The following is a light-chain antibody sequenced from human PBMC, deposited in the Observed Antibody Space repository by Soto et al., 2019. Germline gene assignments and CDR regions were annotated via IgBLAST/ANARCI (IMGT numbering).Light chain of an antibody. V-gene: IGLV2-8*01. Sequence: QSVLTQPPSASGSPGQSVTISCTGTSSDVGGYNYVSWYQQHPGKALKLMIYEVSKRPSGVPDRFSGSKSGNTASLTVSGLQAEDEADYYCSSYAGSNNFGVFGTGTKVTVL. J-gene: IGLJ1*01. CDR1: SSDVGGYNY. CDR2: EVS. CDR3: SSYAGSNNFGV.